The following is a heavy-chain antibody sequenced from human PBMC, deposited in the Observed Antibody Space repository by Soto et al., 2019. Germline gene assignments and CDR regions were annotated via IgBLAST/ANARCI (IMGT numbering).Heavy chain of an antibody. CDR2: IIPIFGTA. J-gene: IGHJ5*02. Sequence: ASVKVSCKASGGTFSSYAISWVRQAPGQGLEWMGGIIPIFGTANYAQKFQGRVTITADESTSTAYMELSSLRSEDTAVYYCASTVFTIFGVVNKFDPWGQGTLVTVSS. V-gene: IGHV1-69*13. D-gene: IGHD3-3*01. CDR3: ASTVFTIFGVVNKFDP. CDR1: GGTFSSYA.